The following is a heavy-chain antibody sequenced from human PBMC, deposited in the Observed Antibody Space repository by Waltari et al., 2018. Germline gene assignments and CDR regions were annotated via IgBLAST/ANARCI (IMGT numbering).Heavy chain of an antibody. CDR2: IRGSGGST. CDR3: AKTRIAGHYGMDV. D-gene: IGHD6-6*01. Sequence: EVQLLESGGGLVQPGGSLRLSCAASGFTFRSYAMSWVRQAPGKGLEWVSAIRGSGGSTYYADSVKGRFTISRDNSKNTLYLQMNSLRAEDTAVYYCAKTRIAGHYGMDVWGQGTTVTVSS. CDR1: GFTFRSYA. J-gene: IGHJ6*02. V-gene: IGHV3-23*01.